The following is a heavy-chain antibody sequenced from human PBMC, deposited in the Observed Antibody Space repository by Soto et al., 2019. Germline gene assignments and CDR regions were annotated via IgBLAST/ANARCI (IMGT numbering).Heavy chain of an antibody. CDR3: ARDSSGRHDY. CDR1: GGSVRSGSYY. J-gene: IGHJ4*02. D-gene: IGHD3-22*01. Sequence: SETLSLTCSVSGGSVRSGSYYWTWIRQPPGKGLEWIGYIYQSGTTNYNASLKSRVTISIDTSKNQFFLKLNSVTAADTAVYYCARDSSGRHDYWGQGTLANVSS. V-gene: IGHV4-61*01. CDR2: IYQSGTT.